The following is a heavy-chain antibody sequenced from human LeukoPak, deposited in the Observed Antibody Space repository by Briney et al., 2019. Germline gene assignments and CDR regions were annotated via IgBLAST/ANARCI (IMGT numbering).Heavy chain of an antibody. D-gene: IGHD3-10*01. CDR3: ARDRFSAFDI. V-gene: IGHV3-11*06. J-gene: IGHJ3*02. CDR2: ISSSSSYI. Sequence: GGSLRLSCAASGFTFSDYYMSWIRQAPGKGLEWVSSISSSSSYIYYADSVKGRFTISRDNAKNSLYLQMNSLRAEDTAVYYCARDRFSAFDIWGQGTMVTVSS. CDR1: GFTFSDYY.